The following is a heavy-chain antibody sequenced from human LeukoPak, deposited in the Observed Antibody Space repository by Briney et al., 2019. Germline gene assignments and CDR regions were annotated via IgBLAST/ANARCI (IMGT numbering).Heavy chain of an antibody. V-gene: IGHV3-74*01. Sequence: GGSLRLSCAASGFTLRSFWMHWVRQAPGKGLVSVSRINSDGSSTSYADSVKGRFTISRDNAKNTLYLQMNSLRAEDTAVYYCARGCSGGSCYESKFDPWGQGTLVTVSS. CDR2: INSDGSST. CDR3: ARGCSGGSCYESKFDP. CDR1: GFTLRSFW. D-gene: IGHD2-15*01. J-gene: IGHJ5*02.